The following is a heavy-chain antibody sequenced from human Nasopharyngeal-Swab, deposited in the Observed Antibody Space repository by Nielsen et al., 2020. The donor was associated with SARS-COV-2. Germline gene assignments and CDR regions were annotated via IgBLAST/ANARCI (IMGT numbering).Heavy chain of an antibody. V-gene: IGHV3-23*01. CDR2: INYNSGIT. D-gene: IGHD3-22*01. CDR1: GFTFSSYA. J-gene: IGHJ4*02. CDR3: ASIRGYFDY. Sequence: GESLKISCAASGFTFSSYAMNWVRQAPGKGLEWVSTINYNSGITYSADSVRGRFTIFRDNSENTLFLQMNSLRAEDTAVYYCASIRGYFDYWGQGTLVTVSS.